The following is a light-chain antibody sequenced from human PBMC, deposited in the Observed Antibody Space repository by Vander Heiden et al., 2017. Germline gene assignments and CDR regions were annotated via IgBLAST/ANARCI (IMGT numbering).Light chain of an antibody. J-gene: IGKJ2*01. Sequence: DIQMTQSPSSLSASVGDRVTITYRASQSISSYLNWYQQKPGKAPKLLIYAASSLQSGVPSRFSGSGSGTDFTLTISMLHPEDFATYYCQQSDSTPYTFGQGTKLEIK. CDR1: QSISSY. V-gene: IGKV1-39*01. CDR3: QQSDSTPYT. CDR2: AAS.